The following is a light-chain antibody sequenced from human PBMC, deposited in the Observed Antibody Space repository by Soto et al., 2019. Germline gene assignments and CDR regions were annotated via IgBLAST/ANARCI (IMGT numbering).Light chain of an antibody. V-gene: IGLV2-14*01. CDR1: SSDVGGYNY. CDR2: DVT. CDR3: TSFTSSTPRWV. J-gene: IGLJ3*02. Sequence: QSALTQPASVSGSPGQSITISCTGTSSDVGGYNYVSWYQQYPGTAPKLMIYDVTNRPSGVSNRFSGSKSGXTASLTXSGXXXEDEADYYCTSFTSSTPRWVFGG.